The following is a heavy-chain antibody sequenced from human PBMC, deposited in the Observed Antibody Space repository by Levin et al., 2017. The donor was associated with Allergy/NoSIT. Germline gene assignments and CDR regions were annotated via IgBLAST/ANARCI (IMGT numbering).Heavy chain of an antibody. CDR1: GFTFSSYA. CDR3: AKGVSFTVSDWFDP. Sequence: GGSLRLSCAASGFTFSSYAMSWVRQAPGKGLEWVSGLSGSGGSTYYADSVKGRFTISRDNSKNTLYLQMNSLRAEDTAVYYCAKGVSFTVSDWFDPWGQGTLVTVSS. V-gene: IGHV3-23*01. CDR2: LSGSGGST. D-gene: IGHD3-9*01. J-gene: IGHJ5*02.